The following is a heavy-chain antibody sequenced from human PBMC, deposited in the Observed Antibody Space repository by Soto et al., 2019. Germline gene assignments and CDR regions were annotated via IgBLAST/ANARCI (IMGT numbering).Heavy chain of an antibody. CDR3: AKQDDRGALEI. J-gene: IGHJ3*02. D-gene: IGHD3-22*01. CDR2: IYPGDSDT. CDR1: GKAFTSFW. V-gene: IGHV5-51*01. Sequence: GESLKISCKISGKAFTSFWVVWVRQMPGRGLEWMGNIYPGDSDTRYTPPFQGQVTISADKSTNTAYLQWHSLQASDTALYYCAKQDDRGALEIWGQGTKVTVSS.